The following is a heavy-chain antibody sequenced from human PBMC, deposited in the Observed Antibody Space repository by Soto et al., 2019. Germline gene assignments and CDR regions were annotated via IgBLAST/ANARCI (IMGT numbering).Heavy chain of an antibody. Sequence: QVQLVQSGAEVKKPGSSVKVSCKASGGTFSSYAISWVRQAPGQGLEWMGGIIPIFGTANYAQKFQGRVTITADESTSTAYMELSSLRSEDTAVYYCVRARGSSSCFFMVGDFDLWGRGTLVTVSS. CDR3: VRARGSSSCFFMVGDFDL. J-gene: IGHJ2*01. CDR1: GGTFSSYA. V-gene: IGHV1-69*01. CDR2: IIPIFGTA. D-gene: IGHD6-13*01.